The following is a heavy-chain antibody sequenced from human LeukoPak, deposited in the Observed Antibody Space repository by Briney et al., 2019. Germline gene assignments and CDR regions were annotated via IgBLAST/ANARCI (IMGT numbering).Heavy chain of an antibody. CDR3: ARAGYGHDAFDI. J-gene: IGHJ3*02. V-gene: IGHV3-30-3*01. CDR1: GFTFSRYA. D-gene: IGHD5-18*01. Sequence: GGSLRLSCAASGFTFSRYAMHWVRQAPGKGLEWVAVISYDGSNKYYADSVKGRFTISRDNSKNTLYLQMNSLRAEDTAVYYCARAGYGHDAFDIWGQGTMVTVSS. CDR2: ISYDGSNK.